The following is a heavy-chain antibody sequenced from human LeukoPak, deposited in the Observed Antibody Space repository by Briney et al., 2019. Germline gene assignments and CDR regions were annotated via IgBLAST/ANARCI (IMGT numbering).Heavy chain of an antibody. CDR2: INHSGST. J-gene: IGHJ4*02. Sequence: PSETLSLTCAVYGGSFSGYYWSWIRQPPGKGLEWIGEINHSGSTNYNPSLKSRVTISVDTSKNQFSLKLSSVTAADTAVYYCARGRFSDYWGQGTLDTVSS. V-gene: IGHV4-34*01. CDR1: GGSFSGYY. CDR3: ARGRFSDY.